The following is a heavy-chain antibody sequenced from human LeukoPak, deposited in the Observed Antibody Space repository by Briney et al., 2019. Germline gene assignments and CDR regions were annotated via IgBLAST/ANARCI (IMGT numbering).Heavy chain of an antibody. CDR2: IIPIFGTA. CDR1: GGTFSSYA. J-gene: IGHJ4*02. CDR3: ARVKIIAARPQTIFDY. D-gene: IGHD6-6*01. V-gene: IGHV1-69*13. Sequence: SVKVSCKASGGTFSSYAISWVRPAPGQGLEWMGGIIPIFGTANYAQKFQGRVTITADESTSTAYMELSSLRSEDTAVYYCARVKIIAARPQTIFDYWGQGTLVTVSS.